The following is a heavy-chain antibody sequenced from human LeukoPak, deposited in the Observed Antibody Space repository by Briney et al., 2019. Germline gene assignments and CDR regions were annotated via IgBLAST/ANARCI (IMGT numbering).Heavy chain of an antibody. CDR1: VYSFASYD. CDR2: MNPDNGNT. D-gene: IGHD2-15*01. V-gene: IGHV1-8*03. CDR3: ARGRGSIASEGDNWFDP. J-gene: IGHJ5*02. Sequence: GASVKVSCKASVYSFASYDITWVRRATGQGLEWMGWMNPDNGNTGYAQTFQGRVTITRNTSISTAFMELSSLGSDDTAIYYCARGRGSIASEGDNWFDPWGQGTLVTVSS.